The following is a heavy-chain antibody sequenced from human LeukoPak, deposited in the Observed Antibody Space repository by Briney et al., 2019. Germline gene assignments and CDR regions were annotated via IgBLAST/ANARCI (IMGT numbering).Heavy chain of an antibody. CDR2: INPNSGGA. D-gene: IGHD3-22*01. J-gene: IGHJ5*02. CDR1: GYTFTGYY. Sequence: ASVKVSCKXSGYTFTGYYMHWVRQAPGQGLEWMGRINPNSGGANYAQKFQGRVTMTRDTSISTAYMELSRLRSDDTAVYYCARVKTIYDSSGYYPTWGQGTLVTVSS. CDR3: ARVKTIYDSSGYYPT. V-gene: IGHV1-2*02.